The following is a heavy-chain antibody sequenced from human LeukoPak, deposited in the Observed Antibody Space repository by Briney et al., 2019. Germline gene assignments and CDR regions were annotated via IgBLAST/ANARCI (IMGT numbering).Heavy chain of an antibody. V-gene: IGHV3-48*04. D-gene: IGHD3-22*01. J-gene: IGHJ4*02. CDR1: EFTFSTYW. CDR2: ISSSGSTI. CDR3: ARVRNGLFQLNQFDY. Sequence: PGGSLRLSCAASEFTFSTYWMTWVRQAPGKGLEWVSYISSSGSTIYYADSVKGRFTISRDNAKNSLYLQMNSLRAEDTAVYYCARVRNGLFQLNQFDYWGQGTLSPSPQ.